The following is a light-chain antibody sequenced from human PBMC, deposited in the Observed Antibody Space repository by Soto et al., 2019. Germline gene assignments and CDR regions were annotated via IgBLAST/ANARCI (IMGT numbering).Light chain of an antibody. J-gene: IGKJ5*01. CDR2: AAS. CDR3: QQYNSWTSIT. CDR1: QSVNRN. Sequence: EILLTQSPATLSVSPGERATLSCRSSQSVNRNLGWYQQKPGQAPRLLIFAASTRATGIPARFSGSGSGTEFTLTISGLQSEDLAVYYCQQYNSWTSITFGQGKRLEVK. V-gene: IGKV3-15*01.